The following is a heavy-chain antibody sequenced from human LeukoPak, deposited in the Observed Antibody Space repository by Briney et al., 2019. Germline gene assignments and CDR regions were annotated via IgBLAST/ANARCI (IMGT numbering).Heavy chain of an antibody. V-gene: IGHV3-23*01. Sequence: PGGSLRLSCAASGFTFSSYGMSWVRQAPGKGLEWVSAISGSGGSTYYADSVKGRFTISRDNSKNTLYLQMNSLRAEDTAVYYCAKDVRGVLIRYFDYRGQGTLVTVSS. J-gene: IGHJ4*02. CDR2: ISGSGGST. CDR1: GFTFSSYG. CDR3: AKDVRGVLIRYFDY. D-gene: IGHD3-10*02.